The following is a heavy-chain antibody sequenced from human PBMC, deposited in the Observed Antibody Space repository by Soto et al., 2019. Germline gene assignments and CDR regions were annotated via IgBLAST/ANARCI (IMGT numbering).Heavy chain of an antibody. Sequence: PGGSLRLSCAASGFTFSSYAMSWVRQAPGKGLELVSAISGSGGSTYYADSVKGRFTISRDNSKNTLYLQMNSLRAEDTAVYYCAKKYYFDSSGSWAWFDPWGQGTLVTVSS. CDR1: GFTFSSYA. J-gene: IGHJ5*02. D-gene: IGHD3-22*01. V-gene: IGHV3-23*01. CDR3: AKKYYFDSSGSWAWFDP. CDR2: ISGSGGST.